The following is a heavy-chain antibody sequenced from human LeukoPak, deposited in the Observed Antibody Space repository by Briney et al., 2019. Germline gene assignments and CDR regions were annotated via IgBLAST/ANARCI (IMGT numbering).Heavy chain of an antibody. CDR1: GFTFSGSA. CDR2: IRSKANSYAT. J-gene: IGHJ6*04. V-gene: IGHV3-73*01. Sequence: GGSLKLSCAASGFTFSGSAMHWVRQASGKGLEWVGRIRSKANSYATAYAASVKGRFTISRDDSKNTAYLQMNSLKTEDTAVYYCTRLTVQGVNGPHYGMDVWGKGTTVTVSS. D-gene: IGHD3-10*01. CDR3: TRLTVQGVNGPHYGMDV.